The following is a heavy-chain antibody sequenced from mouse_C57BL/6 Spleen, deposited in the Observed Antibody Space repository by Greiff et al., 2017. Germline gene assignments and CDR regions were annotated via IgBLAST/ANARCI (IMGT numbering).Heavy chain of an antibody. V-gene: IGHV2-5*01. CDR2: IWRGGST. CDR1: GFSLTSYG. CDR3: AKRDYGNYEYFEV. Sequence: VKVVESGPGLVQPSQSLSITCTVSGFSLTSYGVHWVRQSPGKGLEWLGVIWRGGSTDYTAAFMSRLSITKDNSKSQVFFKMNSLQADDTAIYYCAKRDYGNYEYFEVWGTGTTVTVSS. J-gene: IGHJ1*03. D-gene: IGHD2-1*01.